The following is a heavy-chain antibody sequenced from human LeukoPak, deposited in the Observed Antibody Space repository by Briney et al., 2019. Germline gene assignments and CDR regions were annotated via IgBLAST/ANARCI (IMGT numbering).Heavy chain of an antibody. V-gene: IGHV4-59*01. Sequence: SETLSLTCTVSGGSISSCYWSWIRQPPGKGLEWIGYIYYSGSTNHNPSLKSRVTISVDTSKNQFSLKLSSVTAADTAVYYCASLGGSATPRAYGMDVWGQGTTVTVSS. D-gene: IGHD3-10*01. CDR3: ASLGGSATPRAYGMDV. J-gene: IGHJ6*02. CDR2: IYYSGST. CDR1: GGSISSCY.